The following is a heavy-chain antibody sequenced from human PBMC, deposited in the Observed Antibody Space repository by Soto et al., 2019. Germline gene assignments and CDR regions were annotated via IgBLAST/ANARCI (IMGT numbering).Heavy chain of an antibody. Sequence: PLQDSCKGAGDSFTSYWIGCVRQMPGKGLEWMGIIYPGDSDTRYSPSFQGQVTISADKSISTAYLQWSSLKASDTAMYYCARTRGYPNNWFDPWGQGTLVTVSS. CDR3: ARTRGYPNNWFDP. D-gene: IGHD3-22*01. J-gene: IGHJ5*02. CDR1: GDSFTSYW. CDR2: IYPGDSDT. V-gene: IGHV5-51*01.